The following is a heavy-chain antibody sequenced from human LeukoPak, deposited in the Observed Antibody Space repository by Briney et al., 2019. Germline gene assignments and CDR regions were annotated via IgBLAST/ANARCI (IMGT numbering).Heavy chain of an antibody. Sequence: GGSLRLSCAASGFTFSSYPMSWVRQTPAKGLQWVSAISGGGGSAYYADSVKGRFTISRDTSKTTVYLQMNSLRGDDTAIYYCAHYDFWSGHALDIWGQGTMVTVSS. V-gene: IGHV3-23*01. J-gene: IGHJ3*02. CDR1: GFTFSSYP. CDR3: AHYDFWSGHALDI. CDR2: ISGGGGSA. D-gene: IGHD3-3*01.